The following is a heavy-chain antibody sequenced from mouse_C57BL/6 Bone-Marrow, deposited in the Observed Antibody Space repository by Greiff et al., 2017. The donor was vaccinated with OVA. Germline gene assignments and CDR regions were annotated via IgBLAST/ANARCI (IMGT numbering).Heavy chain of an antibody. CDR3: ARDYYGSSWRFPY. V-gene: IGHV1-26*01. CDR1: GYTFTDYY. J-gene: IGHJ3*01. Sequence: EVQLQQSGPELVKPGASVKISCKASGYTFTDYYMNWVKQSHGKSLEWIGDINPNNGGTSYNQKFKDKATLTVDKSSSTAYMELRSLTSEDSAVYYCARDYYGSSWRFPYLGQGTLVTVSA. CDR2: INPNNGGT. D-gene: IGHD1-1*01.